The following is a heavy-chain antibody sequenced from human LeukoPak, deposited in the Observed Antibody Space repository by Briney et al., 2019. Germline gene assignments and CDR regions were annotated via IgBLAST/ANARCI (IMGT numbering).Heavy chain of an antibody. CDR3: AKAGIIRFDY. Sequence: GGSLRLSCAASGFTFSSYAMSWVRQAPGKGLEWVSVISGSGGKTYYADSLKGRFTISRDDSKNTLYLQMNSLRVEDTAVYYCAKAGIIRFDYWGQGTLVTVSS. CDR1: GFTFSSYA. D-gene: IGHD3-3*02. CDR2: ISGSGGKT. J-gene: IGHJ4*02. V-gene: IGHV3-23*01.